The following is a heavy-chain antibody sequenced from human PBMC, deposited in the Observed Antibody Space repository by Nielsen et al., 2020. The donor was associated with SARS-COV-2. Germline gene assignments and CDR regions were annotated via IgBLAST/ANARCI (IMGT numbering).Heavy chain of an antibody. V-gene: IGHV3-9*01. Sequence: GGSLRLSCAASGFTFDDYAMHWVRQAPGKGLEWVSGISWNSGSIGYADSVKGQFTISRDNAKNSLYLQMNSLRAEDTALYYCAKDIADCSGGSCYPYYFDYWGQGTLVTVSS. CDR1: GFTFDDYA. D-gene: IGHD2-15*01. CDR2: ISWNSGSI. J-gene: IGHJ4*02. CDR3: AKDIADCSGGSCYPYYFDY.